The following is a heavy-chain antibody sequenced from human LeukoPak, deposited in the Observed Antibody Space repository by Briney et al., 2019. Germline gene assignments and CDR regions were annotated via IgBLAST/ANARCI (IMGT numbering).Heavy chain of an antibody. V-gene: IGHV4-61*01. CDR1: GGSVTSWSYY. CDR3: ARDFTRGIIRFFDY. CDR2: IDYSGST. D-gene: IGHD3-10*01. J-gene: IGHJ4*02. Sequence: KPSETLSLTCTVSGGSVTSWSYYWSWIRQPPGKGLEWIGYIDYSGSTNYNPSLKSRVTISADTSKNQFSLRLSSVTAADTAVYYCARDFTRGIIRFFDYWGQGTLVTVSS.